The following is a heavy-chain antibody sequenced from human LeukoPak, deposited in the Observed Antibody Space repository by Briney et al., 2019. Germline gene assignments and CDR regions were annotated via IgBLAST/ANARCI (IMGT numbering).Heavy chain of an antibody. Sequence: GGSLRLSCAASGFTFSSYWMHWVRQAPGKGLVWVSRINTDGSSTNYADSVKGRFTISRDNAKNTLYLQMNSLRAEDTAVYYCARAERGGASLYWGRGTLVTVSS. D-gene: IGHD1-26*01. J-gene: IGHJ4*02. CDR3: ARAERGGASLY. V-gene: IGHV3-74*01. CDR1: GFTFSSYW. CDR2: INTDGSST.